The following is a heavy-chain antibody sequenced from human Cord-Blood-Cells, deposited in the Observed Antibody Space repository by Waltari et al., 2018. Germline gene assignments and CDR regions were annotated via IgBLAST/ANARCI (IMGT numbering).Heavy chain of an antibody. Sequence: EVQLVESGGGLVKPGGSLRLSCAASGFTFSSYSMNWVRQAPGKGLEWVAVISSRSSYIYYADSVKGRFTSSRDSAKNSLYLQMNSLRAEDTAVYYCARDRRYFDLWGRGTLVTVSS. V-gene: IGHV3-21*05. J-gene: IGHJ2*01. CDR3: ARDRRYFDL. CDR1: GFTFSSYS. CDR2: ISSRSSYI.